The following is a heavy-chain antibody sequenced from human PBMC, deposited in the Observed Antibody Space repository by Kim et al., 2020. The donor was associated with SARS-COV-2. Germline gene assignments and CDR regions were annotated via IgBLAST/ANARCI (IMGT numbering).Heavy chain of an antibody. V-gene: IGHV7-4-1*02. CDR2: INTNTGNP. J-gene: IGHJ3*02. D-gene: IGHD1-26*01. CDR1: GYTFTSYA. Sequence: ASVKVSCKASGYTFTSYAINWVRQAPGQGLEWMGWINTNTGNPTYAQGFTGRFVFSLDTSVSTAYLQISSLKAEDTAVYYCARAHSRLGATKPDAFDIWGQGTMVTVSS. CDR3: ARAHSRLGATKPDAFDI.